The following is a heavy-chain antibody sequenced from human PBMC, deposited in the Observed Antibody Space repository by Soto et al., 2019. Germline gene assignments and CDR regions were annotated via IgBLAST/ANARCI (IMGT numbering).Heavy chain of an antibody. D-gene: IGHD5-12*01. J-gene: IGHJ4*02. CDR3: ARHRRGYNDYGIAY. V-gene: IGHV4-39*01. CDR2: IYYSGST. CDR1: GGSISSSSYY. Sequence: SETLSLTCTVSGGSISSSSYYWAWIRQPPGKGLEWIGSIYYSGSTYYIPSLKSRVTISVDTSKNQFSLKLSSVTAADTAVYYCARHRRGYNDYGIAYWGQGTLVTVSS.